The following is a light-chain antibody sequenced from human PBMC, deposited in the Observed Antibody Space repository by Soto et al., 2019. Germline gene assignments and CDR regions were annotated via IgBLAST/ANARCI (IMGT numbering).Light chain of an antibody. J-gene: IGLJ2*01. CDR1: SSNIGTNF. CDR3: ASLDDSLIGHLV. V-gene: IGLV1-44*01. Sequence: QSALTHPPSTSGTPGQRVTISCSGSSSNIGTNFVTWYQQLPGAAPKLLIHIDDQRPSGGPARFSGSKSGTSASLAISGLQSDDEAHYYCASLDDSLIGHLVFGGVTKLTVL. CDR2: IDD.